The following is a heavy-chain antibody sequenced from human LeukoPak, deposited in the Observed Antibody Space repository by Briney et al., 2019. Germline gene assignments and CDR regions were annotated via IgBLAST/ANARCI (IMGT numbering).Heavy chain of an antibody. Sequence: PSETLSLTCTVSGGSVSSGSYYWSWIRQPPGKGLEWIGYIYYRGSTNYNPSLKSRVTISVDTSKNQFSLKLSSVTAADPAVYYCASGGPYYYGSGSYPHWGQGTLVTVSS. J-gene: IGHJ4*02. V-gene: IGHV4-61*01. D-gene: IGHD3-10*01. CDR2: IYYRGST. CDR3: ASGGPYYYGSGSYPH. CDR1: GGSVSSGSYY.